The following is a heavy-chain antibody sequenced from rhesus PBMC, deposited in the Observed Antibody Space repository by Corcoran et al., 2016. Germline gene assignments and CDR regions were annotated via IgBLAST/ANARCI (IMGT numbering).Heavy chain of an antibody. D-gene: IGHD1-1*01. CDR1: GASINNNW. Sequence: QVQLQESGPGLVKPSETLSLTCPVSGASINNNWGSWIRHPPGKGGEWIGEIEGETGTTNDNPSLRSRGTISKDAAKNQFSLKLNSLTAADTAVYYCAKGAGFVYPTPWGQGVLVTVSS. V-gene: IGHV4-80*01. CDR3: AKGAGFVYPTP. J-gene: IGHJ4*01. CDR2: IEGETGTT.